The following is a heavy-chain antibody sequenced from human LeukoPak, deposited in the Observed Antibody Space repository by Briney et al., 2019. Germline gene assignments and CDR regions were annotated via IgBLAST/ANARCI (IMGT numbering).Heavy chain of an antibody. D-gene: IGHD2-8*01. CDR2: IYYSGST. J-gene: IGHJ6*03. CDR3: ARAGRTSLYNHHYMDV. CDR1: GGSISNYY. V-gene: IGHV4-59*01. Sequence: SETLSLTCTVSGGSISNYYWNWIRQPPGKGLEWIGYIYYSGSTNYNPSLKSRVTIAADTSKNEFFLKLSSVTAADTAVYYCARAGRTSLYNHHYMDVWGKGTTVTVS.